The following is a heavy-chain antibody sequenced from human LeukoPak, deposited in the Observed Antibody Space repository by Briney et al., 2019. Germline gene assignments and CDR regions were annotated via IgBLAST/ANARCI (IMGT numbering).Heavy chain of an antibody. D-gene: IGHD4-17*01. V-gene: IGHV3-23*01. CDR3: ARDAGGAWPFDY. CDR2: ISGSGGST. CDR1: GFTFSSYA. Sequence: PGGSLRLSCAASGFTFSSYAMSWVRQAPGKGLEWVSAISGSGGSTYYADSVKGRFTISRDNSKNTLSLEMNSLRADDTATYYCARDAGGAWPFDYWGQGTRVIVSS. J-gene: IGHJ4*02.